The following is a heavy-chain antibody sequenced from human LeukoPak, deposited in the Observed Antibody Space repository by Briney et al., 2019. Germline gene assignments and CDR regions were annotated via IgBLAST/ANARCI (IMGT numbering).Heavy chain of an antibody. CDR2: IYPGDSDT. J-gene: IGHJ4*02. CDR1: GYTFTDYW. Sequence: GESLKISCKGSGYTFTDYWIGRVRQMPGKGLDWMGIIYPGDSDTRYSPSFQGQVTISADKSISTAYLQWSSLKASDTAMYYCARRFRVAVIGAGGWAFDYWGQGTLVTASS. CDR3: ARRFRVAVIGAGGWAFDY. D-gene: IGHD6-19*01. V-gene: IGHV5-51*01.